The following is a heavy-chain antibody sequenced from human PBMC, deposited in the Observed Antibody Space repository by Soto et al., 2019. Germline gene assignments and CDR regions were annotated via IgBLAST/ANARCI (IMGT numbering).Heavy chain of an antibody. J-gene: IGHJ6*02. CDR1: GFTFDDYG. V-gene: IGHV3-20*04. CDR3: ARDRWGYCSSTSCPTSPGYYYYGMDV. Sequence: GGSLRLSCAASGFTFDDYGMSWVRQAPGKGLEWVSGINWNGGSTGYADSVKGRFTISRDNAKNSLYLQMNSLRAEDTALYYCARDRWGYCSSTSCPTSPGYYYYGMDVWGQGTTVTVPS. CDR2: INWNGGST. D-gene: IGHD2-2*01.